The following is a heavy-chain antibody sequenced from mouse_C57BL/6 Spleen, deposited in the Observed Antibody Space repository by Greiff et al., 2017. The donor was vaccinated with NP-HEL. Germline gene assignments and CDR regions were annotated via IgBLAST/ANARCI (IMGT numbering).Heavy chain of an antibody. Sequence: VQLQQPGVELVMPGASVKLSCKASGYTFTSYWMHWVKQRPGQGLEWIGEIDPSDSYTNYNQKFKGKSTLTVDKSSSTAYMQLSSLTSEDSAVYYCARSPPYYGSSSFDYWGQGTTLTVSS. CDR3: ARSPPYYGSSSFDY. CDR2: IDPSDSYT. CDR1: GYTFTSYW. V-gene: IGHV1-69*01. J-gene: IGHJ2*01. D-gene: IGHD1-1*01.